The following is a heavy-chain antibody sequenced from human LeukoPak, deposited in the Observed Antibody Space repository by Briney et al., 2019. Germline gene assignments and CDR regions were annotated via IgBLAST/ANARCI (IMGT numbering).Heavy chain of an antibody. Sequence: PGGSLRLSCAASGFTFSSYAMSWIRQAPGKGLEWVSYISSSGSTIYYADSVKGRFTISRDNAKNSLYLQMNSLRAEDTAVYYCARAPNWGARYWYFDLWGRGTLVTVSS. CDR3: ARAPNWGARYWYFDL. CDR1: GFTFSSYA. J-gene: IGHJ2*01. CDR2: ISSSGSTI. V-gene: IGHV3-11*01. D-gene: IGHD7-27*01.